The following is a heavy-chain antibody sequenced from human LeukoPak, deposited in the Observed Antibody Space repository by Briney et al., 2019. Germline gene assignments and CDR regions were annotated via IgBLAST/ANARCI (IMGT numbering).Heavy chain of an antibody. V-gene: IGHV4-39*01. CDR1: GGSISSSSYY. CDR2: IYYRGST. D-gene: IGHD2-15*01. J-gene: IGHJ6*03. CDR3: ARHYCSGGSCDFHMDV. Sequence: KPSETLSLTCTVSGGSISSSSYYWGWLRQPPGTGLEWIGRIYYRGSTYYNPSLKSRVTLPVDTSKTQCSLKLSSVTAADTAVYYCARHYCSGGSCDFHMDVWGKGTTVIISS.